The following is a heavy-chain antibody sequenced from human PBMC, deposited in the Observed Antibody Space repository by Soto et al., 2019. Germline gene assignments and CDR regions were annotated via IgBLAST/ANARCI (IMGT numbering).Heavy chain of an antibody. V-gene: IGHV1-69*12. CDR2: IIPFFVTA. D-gene: IGHD2-2*01. Sequence: QVQLVQSGAEVKKPGSSVKVSCKASGGTFSNYAITWVRQAPGQGLEWMGGIIPFFVTANYAQKFQGRVTITAGESTSTAYMELSSLTSEDTAVYFWARETAGVTAAMRGGYYSGMDVWGQGTTVTVSS. CDR3: ARETAGVTAAMRGGYYSGMDV. CDR1: GGTFSNYA. J-gene: IGHJ6*02.